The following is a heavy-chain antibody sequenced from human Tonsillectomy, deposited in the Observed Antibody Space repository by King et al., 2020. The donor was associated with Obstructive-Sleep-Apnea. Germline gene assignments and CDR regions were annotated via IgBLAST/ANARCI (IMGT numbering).Heavy chain of an antibody. CDR1: GGSVSSGSYY. Sequence: VQLQESGPGLVKPSETLSLTCTVSGGSVSSGSYYWSWIRQPPGKGLEWIGYIYYSGSTNYNPSLKSRVTISVDTSKNQFSLKLSSVTAADTAVYYWSGDEDSGSYLVYWGQGTLVTVSS. D-gene: IGHD1-26*01. CDR2: IYYSGST. CDR3: SGDEDSGSYLVY. J-gene: IGHJ4*02. V-gene: IGHV4-61*01.